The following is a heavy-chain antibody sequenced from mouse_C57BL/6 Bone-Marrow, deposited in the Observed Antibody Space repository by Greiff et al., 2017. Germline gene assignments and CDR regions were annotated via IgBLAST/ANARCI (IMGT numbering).Heavy chain of an antibody. CDR2: IYPGSGST. D-gene: IGHD4-1*01. V-gene: IGHV1-55*01. J-gene: IGHJ3*01. Sequence: QVHVKQPGAELVKPGASVKMSCKASGYTFTSYWITWVKQRPGQGLEWTGDIYPGSGSTNYNEKFKSKATLTVDTSSSTAYMQLSSLTSEDSAVYYCARRDRLGQAYWGQGTLVTVSA. CDR1: GYTFTSYW. CDR3: ARRDRLGQAY.